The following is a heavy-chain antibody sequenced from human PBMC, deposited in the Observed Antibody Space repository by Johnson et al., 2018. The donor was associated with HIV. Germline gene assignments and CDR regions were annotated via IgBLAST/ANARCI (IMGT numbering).Heavy chain of an antibody. CDR2: IYSGGST. J-gene: IGHJ3*02. D-gene: IGHD6-13*01. CDR3: ARDHDGQQLGFAFDI. CDR1: GFTVSSNY. Sequence: VQLVESGGGLIQPGGSLRLSCAASGFTVSSNYMSWVRQAPGKGLEWVSVIYSGGSTYYADSVKGLSTISRDNSNNTLYLHMNSLRPDDTGVYYCARDHDGQQLGFAFDIWGQGTMVTVSS. V-gene: IGHV3-66*03.